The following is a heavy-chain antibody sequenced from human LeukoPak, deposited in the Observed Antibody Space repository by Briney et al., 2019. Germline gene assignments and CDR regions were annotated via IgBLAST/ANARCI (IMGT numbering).Heavy chain of an antibody. J-gene: IGHJ4*02. CDR2: TRNRANGYTT. Sequence: GGSLRLSCAASGFTFSDYYMDWVRQAPGKGLEWVGRTRNRANGYTTEYAASVEGRFTVSRDNSKNSLFLQMNGLKPEDTAVYFCARAFCYSGGTCYSDYNDNWGQGALVTVSS. CDR1: GFTFSDYY. CDR3: ARAFCYSGGTCYSDYNDN. D-gene: IGHD2-15*01. V-gene: IGHV3-72*01.